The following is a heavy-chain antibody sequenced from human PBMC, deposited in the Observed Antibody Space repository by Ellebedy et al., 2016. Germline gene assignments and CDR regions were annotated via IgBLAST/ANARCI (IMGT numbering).Heavy chain of an antibody. V-gene: IGHV1-46*01. CDR1: GYTYTSYY. J-gene: IGHJ4*02. CDR2: INPCDGST. CDR3: ARSYSAFDY. Sequence: ASVKVSCKTSGYTYTSYYMHWARQAPGQGLEWMGIINPCDGSTTYAQKFHGRSAMTRDTSTRTVYMELSSLRSEDTAMYYCARSYSAFDYWGQGALVTVSS. D-gene: IGHD4-11*01.